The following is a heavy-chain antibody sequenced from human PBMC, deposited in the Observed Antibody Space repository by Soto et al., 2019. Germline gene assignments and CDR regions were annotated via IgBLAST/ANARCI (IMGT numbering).Heavy chain of an antibody. J-gene: IGHJ6*02. Sequence: GGSLRLSCAASGFTFSSYAMHWVRQAPGKGLEWVAVISYDGSNKYYADSVKGRFTISRDNSKNTLYLQMNSLRAEDTAVYYCAREGPVDPGYYYGMDVWGQGTTVTVSS. CDR1: GFTFSSYA. V-gene: IGHV3-30-3*01. D-gene: IGHD5-18*01. CDR3: AREGPVDPGYYYGMDV. CDR2: ISYDGSNK.